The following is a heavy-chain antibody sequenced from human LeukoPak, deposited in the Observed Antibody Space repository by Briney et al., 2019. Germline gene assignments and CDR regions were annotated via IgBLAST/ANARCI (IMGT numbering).Heavy chain of an antibody. D-gene: IGHD6-13*01. Sequence: GRSLRLSCAASGFTFSSYGMHWGRQAPGKGLEWVAVISYDGSNKYYADSVKGRFTISRDNSKNTLYLQMNSLRAEDTAVYYCAKTSSWSLGDVWGKGTTVTVSS. V-gene: IGHV3-30*18. CDR2: ISYDGSNK. CDR3: AKTSSWSLGDV. J-gene: IGHJ6*04. CDR1: GFTFSSYG.